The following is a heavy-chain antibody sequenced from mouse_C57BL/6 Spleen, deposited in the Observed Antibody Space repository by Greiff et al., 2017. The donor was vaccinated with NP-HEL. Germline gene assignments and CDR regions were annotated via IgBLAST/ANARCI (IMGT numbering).Heavy chain of an antibody. V-gene: IGHV5-6*03. CDR2: ISSGGSYT. D-gene: IGHD2-4*01. CDR1: GFTFSSYG. J-gene: IGHJ2*01. Sequence: EVNLVESGGGLVKPGGSLKLSCAASGFTFSSYGMSWVRQTPDKRLEWVATISSGGSYTYYPDSVKGRFTISRDNAKNTLYLQMSSLKSEDTAMYYCARFGGYDYVFDYWGQGTTLTVSS. CDR3: ARFGGYDYVFDY.